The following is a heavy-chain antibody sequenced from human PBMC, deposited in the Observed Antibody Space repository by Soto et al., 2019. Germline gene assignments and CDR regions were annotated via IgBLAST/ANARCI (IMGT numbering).Heavy chain of an antibody. CDR3: AHSVINWGEAFDV. CDR1: GFSLSTSGVG. V-gene: IGHV2-5*02. CDR2: IYWDDDT. J-gene: IGHJ3*01. D-gene: IGHD7-27*01. Sequence: QITLKESGPTLVKPTQTLTLTCTVSGFSLSTSGVGVGWIRQPPGKAPEWVALIYWDDDTPLSPSLTTRLTIARDTTKNQVVLKMPKMQPVDTGTYVCAHSVINWGEAFDVWGQGALVTVSS.